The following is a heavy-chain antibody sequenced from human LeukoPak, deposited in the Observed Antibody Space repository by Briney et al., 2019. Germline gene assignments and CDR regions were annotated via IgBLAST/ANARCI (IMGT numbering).Heavy chain of an antibody. J-gene: IGHJ4*02. CDR3: ARGENILTG. Sequence: ASVKVSCKVSGYTLTELSMHWVRQAPGKGLEWMGGFDPEDGETIYAQKFQGRVTMTEGTSTDTAYMELSSLRSDDTAVYYCARGENILTGWGQGTLVTVSS. CDR1: GYTLTELS. V-gene: IGHV1-24*01. D-gene: IGHD3-9*01. CDR2: FDPEDGET.